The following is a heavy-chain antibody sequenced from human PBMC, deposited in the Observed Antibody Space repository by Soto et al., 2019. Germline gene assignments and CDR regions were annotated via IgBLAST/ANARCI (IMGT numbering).Heavy chain of an antibody. Sequence: QVQLVESGGGVVQPGESLRLSCAASGFMFSNHGMHWVGQAPGKGLEWVAVIWSDGNNKYYADSVKGRFTISRDNSKNTVYLQMNSLRAEDTAVYYCVRGDNWNDEASDYWGQGTLVTVSS. CDR1: GFMFSNHG. CDR3: VRGDNWNDEASDY. V-gene: IGHV3-33*01. D-gene: IGHD1-1*01. CDR2: IWSDGNNK. J-gene: IGHJ4*02.